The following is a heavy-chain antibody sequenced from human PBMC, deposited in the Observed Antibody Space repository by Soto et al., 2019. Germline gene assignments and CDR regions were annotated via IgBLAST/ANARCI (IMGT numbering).Heavy chain of an antibody. V-gene: IGHV3-73*01. CDR3: TRVVRGSFAFDL. D-gene: IGHD1-26*01. CDR1: GFTFSGSP. J-gene: IGHJ3*01. CDR2: IRSKADTYAT. Sequence: GGSLRLSCVASGFTFSGSPMHWVSQASGKGLEWVGRIRSKADTYATAYAASVRGRFIISRDDSMNTAYLQMNSLQNEDTAVYYCTRVVRGSFAFDLWGRGTVVTVSS.